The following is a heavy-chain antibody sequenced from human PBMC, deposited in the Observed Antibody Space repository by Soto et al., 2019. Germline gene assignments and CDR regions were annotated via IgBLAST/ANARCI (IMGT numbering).Heavy chain of an antibody. CDR1: GFTFSSYG. V-gene: IGHV3-33*01. D-gene: IGHD2-15*01. Sequence: QVQLVESGGGVVQPGRSLRLSCAASGFTFSSYGMHWVRQAPGKGLEWVALIWYDGSNKYYADSVKGLFTISRDNSKNTLYLQMNSLRAEDTALYYCAIDSDCSGGSCDPGFLDYWGQGTLVTVSS. CDR3: AIDSDCSGGSCDPGFLDY. J-gene: IGHJ4*02. CDR2: IWYDGSNK.